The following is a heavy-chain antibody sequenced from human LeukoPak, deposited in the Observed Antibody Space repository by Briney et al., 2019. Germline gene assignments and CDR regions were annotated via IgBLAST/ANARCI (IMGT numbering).Heavy chain of an antibody. CDR2: INHNGNVN. CDR1: GFTFSSYW. J-gene: IGHJ4*02. V-gene: IGHV3-7*01. D-gene: IGHD6-13*01. CDR3: ARGGRIAAAGMKIDY. Sequence: GGSLRLSCAASGFTFSSYWMNWARQAPGKGLEWVASINHNGNVNYYVDSVKGRFTISRDNSKNTLYLQMNSLRAEDTAVYYCARGGRIAAAGMKIDYWGQGTLVTVSS.